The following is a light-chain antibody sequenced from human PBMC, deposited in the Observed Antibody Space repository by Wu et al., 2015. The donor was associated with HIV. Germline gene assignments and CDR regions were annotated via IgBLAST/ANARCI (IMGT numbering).Light chain of an antibody. CDR1: QSVSSY. CDR3: QQYNNWPRT. J-gene: IGKJ1*01. Sequence: EIVLTQSPATLSLSPGERATLSCRASQSVSSYLAWYQQKPGQAPRLLIYGASTRATGISARFSGSGSGTEFTLTISSMQSEDFEVYYCQQYNNWPRTFGQGTKVEIK. V-gene: IGKV3-15*01. CDR2: GAS.